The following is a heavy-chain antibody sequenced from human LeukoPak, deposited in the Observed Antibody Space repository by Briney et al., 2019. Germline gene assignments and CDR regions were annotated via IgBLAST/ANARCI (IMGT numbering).Heavy chain of an antibody. CDR2: ISYDGSNK. CDR3: AGERIAARRSQIFDY. Sequence: GGSLRLSCAASGFTFSSYAMHWVRQAPGKGLEWVAVISYDGSNKYYADSVRGRFTISRDNSKNTLYLQMNSLRAEDTAVYYCAGERIAARRSQIFDYWGQGTLVTVSS. CDR1: GFTFSSYA. J-gene: IGHJ4*02. D-gene: IGHD6-6*01. V-gene: IGHV3-30*01.